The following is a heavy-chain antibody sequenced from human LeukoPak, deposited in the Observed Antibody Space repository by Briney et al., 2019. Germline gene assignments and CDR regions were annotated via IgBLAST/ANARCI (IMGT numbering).Heavy chain of an antibody. D-gene: IGHD5-18*01. J-gene: IGHJ4*02. CDR1: GYSISSGYY. CDR2: IYHSGST. CDR3: ARAGGGYSYDY. Sequence: SSETLSLTCTVSGYSISSGYYWGWIRQPPGKGLEWIGSIYHSGSTYYNPSLKSRVTISADTSKNQISLKLSSVTAADTAVYYCARAGGGYSYDYWGQGTLVTVSS. V-gene: IGHV4-38-2*02.